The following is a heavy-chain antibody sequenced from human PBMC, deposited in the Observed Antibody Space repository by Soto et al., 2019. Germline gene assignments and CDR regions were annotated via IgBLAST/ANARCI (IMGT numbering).Heavy chain of an antibody. CDR1: GFTFDDYA. Sequence: GGSLRLSCAASGFTFDDYAMHWVRQAPGKGLEWVSGISWNSGSIGYADSVKGRFTISRDNAKNSLYLQMNSLRAEDTALYYCAKDIGYCSGGSCYSAAFAIWGQGTMVTVSS. CDR2: ISWNSGSI. CDR3: AKDIGYCSGGSCYSAAFAI. V-gene: IGHV3-9*01. J-gene: IGHJ3*02. D-gene: IGHD2-15*01.